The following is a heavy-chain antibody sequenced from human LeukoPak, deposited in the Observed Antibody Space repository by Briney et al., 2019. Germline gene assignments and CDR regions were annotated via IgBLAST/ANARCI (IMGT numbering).Heavy chain of an antibody. CDR3: ARDSGITMVRGPSRFFDY. CDR2: ISYDGSNK. CDR1: GCTFSSYV. Sequence: GGSLRLSCAASGCTFSSYVMHWVRQAPGKGLEWVAVISYDGSNKYYADSVKGRFTISRDNSKNTLYLQMNSVRAEDTAVYYCARDSGITMVRGPSRFFDYWGQGTLVTVSS. D-gene: IGHD3-10*01. V-gene: IGHV3-30-3*01. J-gene: IGHJ4*02.